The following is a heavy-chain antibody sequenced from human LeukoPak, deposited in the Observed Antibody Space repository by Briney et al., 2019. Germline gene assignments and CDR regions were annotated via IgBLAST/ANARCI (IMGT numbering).Heavy chain of an antibody. D-gene: IGHD6-19*01. CDR2: INPSGGST. J-gene: IGHJ4*02. Sequence: ASVKVSCKASGYTFTSYYMHWVRQAPGQGLEWMGIINPSGGSTSYAQKLQGRVTMTTDTSTSTAYMELRSLRSDDTAVYYCARDLGSGWFYFDYWGQGTLVTVSS. CDR1: GYTFTSYY. CDR3: ARDLGSGWFYFDY. V-gene: IGHV1-46*01.